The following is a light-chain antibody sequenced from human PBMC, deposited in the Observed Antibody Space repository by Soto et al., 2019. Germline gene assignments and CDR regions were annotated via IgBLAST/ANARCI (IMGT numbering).Light chain of an antibody. J-gene: IGKJ2*01. CDR3: QQSYSTPYT. CDR2: PAA. CDR1: QRITTY. V-gene: IGKV1-39*01. Sequence: INMTQSPSSLSASVGDRVTITCRASQRITTYLNWYQQKPGKAPKLLISPAATLQGGVPSRFSGSGSGTDFTLTITTLQPEDFATYICQQSYSTPYTFGQGTKLEIK.